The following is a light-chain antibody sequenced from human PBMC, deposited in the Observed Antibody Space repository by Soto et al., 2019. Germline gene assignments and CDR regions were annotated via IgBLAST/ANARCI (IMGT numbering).Light chain of an antibody. Sequence: QSVLTQPASVSGSPGQSITISCTGTSSDVGGYDYVSWYQQHPGKAPTLMTYDVSNRPSGVSNRFSGSKSGNTASLTISGLQAEDEADYYCSSYTGSSTLHVFGTGTKVTVL. CDR3: SSYTGSSTLHV. CDR1: SSDVGGYDY. V-gene: IGLV2-14*01. J-gene: IGLJ1*01. CDR2: DVS.